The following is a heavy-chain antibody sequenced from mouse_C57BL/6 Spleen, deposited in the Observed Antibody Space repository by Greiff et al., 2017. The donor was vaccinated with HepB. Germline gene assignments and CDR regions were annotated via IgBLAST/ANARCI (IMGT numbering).Heavy chain of an antibody. CDR3: ARPADSSGYVWFAY. V-gene: IGHV1-59*01. D-gene: IGHD3-2*02. Sequence: QVQLQQSGAELVRPGTSVKLSCKASGYTFTSYWMHWVKQRPGQGLEWIGVIDPSDSYTNYNQKFKGKATLTVDTSSSTAYMQLSSLTSEDSAVYYCARPADSSGYVWFAYWGQGTLVTVSA. J-gene: IGHJ3*01. CDR1: GYTFTSYW. CDR2: IDPSDSYT.